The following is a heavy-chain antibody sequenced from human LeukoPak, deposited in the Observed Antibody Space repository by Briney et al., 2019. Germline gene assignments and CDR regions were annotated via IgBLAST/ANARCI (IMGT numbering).Heavy chain of an antibody. CDR2: IYYSGST. Sequence: SETLSLTCTVSGGSISSYYRSWIRQPPGKGLEWIGYIYYSGSTNYNPSLKSRVTISVDTSKNQFSLKLSSVTAADTAVYYCARGTYYYDSSVGYWGQGTLVTVSS. V-gene: IGHV4-59*01. J-gene: IGHJ4*02. CDR3: ARGTYYYDSSVGY. D-gene: IGHD3-22*01. CDR1: GGSISSYY.